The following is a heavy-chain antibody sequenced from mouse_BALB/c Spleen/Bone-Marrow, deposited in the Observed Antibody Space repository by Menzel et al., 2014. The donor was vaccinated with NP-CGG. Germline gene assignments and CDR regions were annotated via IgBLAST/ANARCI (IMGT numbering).Heavy chain of an antibody. CDR2: ISTYSGNT. CDR1: GYTFTDYA. V-gene: IGHV1-67*01. CDR3: ASPIYYGNYEGFAY. D-gene: IGHD2-1*01. Sequence: QVQLKQSGPELVRPGVSVKISRKGSGYTFTDYAMLWVKQSHAKSLEWIGVISTYSGNTNYNQKFKGKATMTVDKSSSTAYMELARLTSEDSAIYYCASPIYYGNYEGFAYWGQGTLVTVSA. J-gene: IGHJ3*01.